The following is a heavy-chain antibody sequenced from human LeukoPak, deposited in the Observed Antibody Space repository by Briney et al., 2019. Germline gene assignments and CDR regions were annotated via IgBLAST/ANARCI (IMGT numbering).Heavy chain of an antibody. CDR3: ASGYGDDEAFDI. D-gene: IGHD4-17*01. CDR1: GGSFSGYY. V-gene: IGHV4-34*01. CDR2: INHSGST. Sequence: PSETLSLTCAVYGGSFSGYYWSWIRQPPGKGLEWIGEINHSGSTNYNPSLKSRVTISVDTSKNQFSLKLSSVTAADTAVYYCASGYGDDEAFDIWGQGTMVTVSS. J-gene: IGHJ3*02.